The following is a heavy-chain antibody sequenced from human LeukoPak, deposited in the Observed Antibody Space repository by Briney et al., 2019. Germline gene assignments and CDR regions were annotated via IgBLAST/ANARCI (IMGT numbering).Heavy chain of an antibody. V-gene: IGHV3-23*01. CDR3: ARGSVVVPSANDY. J-gene: IGHJ4*02. CDR2: ISGSADTT. CDR1: GFTFSNHA. Sequence: GGSLRLSCAASGFTFSNHAMSGVRQAPGKGLEWVSAISGSADTTYYADSVKGRFTITRDNAKNSLYLQMNRLRAEDTAVYYCARGSVVVPSANDYCGQGTLVTVSS. D-gene: IGHD2-15*01.